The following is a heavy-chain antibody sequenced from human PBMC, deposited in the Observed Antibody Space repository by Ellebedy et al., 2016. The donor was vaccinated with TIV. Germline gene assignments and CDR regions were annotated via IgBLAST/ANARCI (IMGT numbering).Heavy chain of an antibody. CDR2: ISDSGRT. Sequence: MPSETLSLTCTVSGGPISSISYFWGWIRQTPGKGLEWIGSISDSGRTYHNPSLKSRVNLSVDTAKNLFSLKVRSVTAADTAVYYCASSLTMLRGGMDVWGQGTTVTVSS. CDR3: ASSLTMLRGGMDV. V-gene: IGHV4-39*02. J-gene: IGHJ6*02. D-gene: IGHD3-10*01. CDR1: GGPISSISYF.